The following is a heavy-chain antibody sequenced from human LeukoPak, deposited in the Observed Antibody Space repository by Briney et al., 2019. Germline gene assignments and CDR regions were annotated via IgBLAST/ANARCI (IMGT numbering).Heavy chain of an antibody. D-gene: IGHD1-26*01. CDR3: ARGGWWELQYFDY. J-gene: IGHJ4*02. V-gene: IGHV4-34*01. CDR1: GGSFSGYY. CDR2: INHSGST. Sequence: MSSETLSLTCAVYGGSFSGYYWSWIRQPPGKGLEWIGEINHSGSTNYNPSLKSRVTISVDTSKNQFSLKLSSVTAADTAVYYCARGGWWELQYFDYWGQGTLVTVSP.